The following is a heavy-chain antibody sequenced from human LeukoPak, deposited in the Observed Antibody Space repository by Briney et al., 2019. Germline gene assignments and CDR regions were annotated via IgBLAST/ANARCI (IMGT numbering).Heavy chain of an antibody. CDR3: VRDGGVSGYDLLDY. CDR1: GFTFSNYW. Sequence: PGGSLRLYCAASGFTFSNYWMTWVRQAPGKGLEWVAHINQDGSKEYYMDSVKARFTISRDNAKNSLSLQMKSLRAEDTAVYYCVRDGGVSGYDLLDYWGQGTLVTVSS. V-gene: IGHV3-7*01. J-gene: IGHJ4*02. D-gene: IGHD5-12*01. CDR2: INQDGSKE.